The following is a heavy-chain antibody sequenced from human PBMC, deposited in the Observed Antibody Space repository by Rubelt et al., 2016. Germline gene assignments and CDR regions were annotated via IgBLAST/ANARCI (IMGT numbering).Heavy chain of an antibody. D-gene: IGHD1-7*01. V-gene: IGHV4-39*07. CDR1: GGSISSSSYY. J-gene: IGHJ4*02. Sequence: QLQLQESGPGLVKPSETLSLTCTVSGGSISSSSYYWGWIRQPPGKGLEWIGSIYYSGSTYYNPSRKSRVTICVDTAQNQFSLKLSSVTAADTAVYYCARDPRAGTTSFDYWGQGTLVTVSS. CDR2: IYYSGST. CDR3: ARDPRAGTTSFDY.